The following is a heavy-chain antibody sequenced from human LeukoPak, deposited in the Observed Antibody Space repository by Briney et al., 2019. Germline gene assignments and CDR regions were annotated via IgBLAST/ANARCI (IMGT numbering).Heavy chain of an antibody. CDR2: ISSSSSTI. Sequence: QPGGSLRLSCAASGFTFSSYWMHWVRQAPGKGLEWVSYISSSSSTIYYADSVKGRFTISRDNARNSLYLQMNSLRDEDTAVYYCAKDSDYYHSSGYYYAYFQHWGQGTLVTVSS. V-gene: IGHV3-48*02. J-gene: IGHJ1*01. CDR3: AKDSDYYHSSGYYYAYFQH. D-gene: IGHD3-22*01. CDR1: GFTFSSYW.